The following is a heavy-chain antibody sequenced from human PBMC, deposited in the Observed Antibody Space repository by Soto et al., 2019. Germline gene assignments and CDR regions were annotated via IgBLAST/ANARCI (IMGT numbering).Heavy chain of an antibody. J-gene: IGHJ5*02. V-gene: IGHV1-18*01. CDR3: AREGAGSGWPGGWFDP. Sequence: QVQLVQSGAEVKKPGASVKVSFKASGYSFISYGVSWVRQAPGQWLEWMGWISAYNGNTNYAQKLQGRVTMTTDTSTSTAYMELRSLTSDDTAGYYCAREGAGSGWPGGWFDPWGQGTLVTVSS. CDR2: ISAYNGNT. CDR1: GYSFISYG. D-gene: IGHD6-19*01.